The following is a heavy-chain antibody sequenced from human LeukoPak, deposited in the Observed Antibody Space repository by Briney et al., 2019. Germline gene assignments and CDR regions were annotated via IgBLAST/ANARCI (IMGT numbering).Heavy chain of an antibody. Sequence: GGSLRLSCAASGFSFSVYWMHWVRQAPGKGPVWVSRIKTDGSITDYADSVKGRFTISRDNAKNSLYLQMNSLRAEDTALYYCARDISPGYGDYVGYFDYWGQGTLVTVSS. D-gene: IGHD4-17*01. CDR1: GFSFSVYW. J-gene: IGHJ4*02. V-gene: IGHV3-74*01. CDR2: IKTDGSIT. CDR3: ARDISPGYGDYVGYFDY.